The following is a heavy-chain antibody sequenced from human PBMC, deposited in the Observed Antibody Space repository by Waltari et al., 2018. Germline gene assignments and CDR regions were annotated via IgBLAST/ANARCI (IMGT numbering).Heavy chain of an antibody. Sequence: QVQLMQSGAEVKKTGSSVKVSCKASGGTFTSSATIRVRQRPGPGLEWLGGIIPIFGTANYAQKFQGRVTITVDESTSTAYMELSSLRSEDTAVYYCARGSSEAFGGVIVLDPWGQGTLVTVSS. CDR2: IIPIFGTA. CDR3: ARGSSEAFGGVIVLDP. CDR1: GGTFTSSA. D-gene: IGHD3-16*02. J-gene: IGHJ5*02. V-gene: IGHV1-69*12.